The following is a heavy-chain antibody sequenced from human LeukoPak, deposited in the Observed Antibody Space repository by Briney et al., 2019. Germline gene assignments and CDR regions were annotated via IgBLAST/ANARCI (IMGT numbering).Heavy chain of an antibody. J-gene: IGHJ4*02. CDR1: GFTFSSYG. V-gene: IGHV3-30*18. CDR2: ISYDGSNK. CDR3: AKDLTYYYDSSGYYV. D-gene: IGHD3-22*01. Sequence: GRSLRLSCAASGFTFSSYGMHWVRQAPGKRLEWVAVISYDGSNKYYADSVKGRFTISRDNSKNTLYLQMNSLRAEDTAVYYCAKDLTYYYDSSGYYVWGQGTLVTVSS.